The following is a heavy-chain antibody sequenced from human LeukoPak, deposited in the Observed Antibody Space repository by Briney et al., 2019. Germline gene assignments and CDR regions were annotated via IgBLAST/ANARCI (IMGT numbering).Heavy chain of an antibody. CDR1: GGSISSGGYY. V-gene: IGHV4-31*03. Sequence: SQTLSLTCTVSGGSISSGGYYWSWIRQHPGQGLEWIGYIYYSGSTYYNPSLKSRVTISVDTSKNQFSLKLSSVTAADTAVYYCARDTPGPGYGMDVWGQGTTVTVSS. D-gene: IGHD2-15*01. CDR2: IYYSGST. CDR3: ARDTPGPGYGMDV. J-gene: IGHJ6*02.